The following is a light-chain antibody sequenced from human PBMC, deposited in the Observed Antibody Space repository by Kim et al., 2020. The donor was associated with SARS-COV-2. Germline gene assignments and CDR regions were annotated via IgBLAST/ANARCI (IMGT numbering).Light chain of an antibody. Sequence: GQSITISCTGTNSDVGAYNLVSWYQQHPGKAPKLMIYDVSERPSGISDRFSGSKSGNTASLTISGLQAEDEGDYFCSSYTSRSTLAFGGGTQLTVL. V-gene: IGLV2-14*02. J-gene: IGLJ3*02. CDR2: DVS. CDR1: NSDVGAYNL. CDR3: SSYTSRSTLA.